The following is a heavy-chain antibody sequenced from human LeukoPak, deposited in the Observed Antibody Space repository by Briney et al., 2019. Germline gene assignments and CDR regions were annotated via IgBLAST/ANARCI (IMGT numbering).Heavy chain of an antibody. CDR3: ARGSMEQWLHWFDP. CDR2: ISPSSGST. Sequence: GASVKVSCKASGYTFISYYMHWVRQAPGQGLEWMRIISPSSGSTSYAQKFQGRVTMTRDTSTSTAYMELSSLRSEDTAVYYCARGSMEQWLHWFDPWGQGTLVTVSS. J-gene: IGHJ5*02. D-gene: IGHD6-19*01. CDR1: GYTFISYY. V-gene: IGHV1-46*01.